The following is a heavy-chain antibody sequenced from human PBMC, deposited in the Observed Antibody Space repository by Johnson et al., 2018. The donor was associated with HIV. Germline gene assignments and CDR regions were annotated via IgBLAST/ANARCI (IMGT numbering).Heavy chain of an antibody. CDR1: GFTFNSYA. CDR3: VRGSLTDDSFAD. CDR2: IWYDGSNE. V-gene: IGHV3-33*01. J-gene: IGHJ3*01. D-gene: IGHD2-8*01. Sequence: QVLLVESGGGVVQPGTSLRLSCVASGFTFNSYAMHWVRQAPGKGLEWLSVIWYDGSNEYYADSVKGRFTISRDNSKNTLSLQMNSLTTEDTAIYYCVRGSLTDDSFADWGQGTMVLVSS.